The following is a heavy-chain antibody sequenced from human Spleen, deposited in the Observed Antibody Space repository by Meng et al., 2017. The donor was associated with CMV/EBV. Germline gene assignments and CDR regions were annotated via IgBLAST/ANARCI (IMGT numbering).Heavy chain of an antibody. CDR1: GFTFSSYA. Sequence: GESLKISCAASGFTFSSYAMSWVRQAPGKGLEWVANIKQDGSEKYYVDSVKGRFTISRDNAKNSLYLQMNSLRAEGTAVYYCARDPRYCSSTSCYYYYYYGMDVWGQGTTVTVSS. J-gene: IGHJ6*02. CDR2: IKQDGSEK. CDR3: ARDPRYCSSTSCYYYYYYGMDV. D-gene: IGHD2-2*01. V-gene: IGHV3-7*01.